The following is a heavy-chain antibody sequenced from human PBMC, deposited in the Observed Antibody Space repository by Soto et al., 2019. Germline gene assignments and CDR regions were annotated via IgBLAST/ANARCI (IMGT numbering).Heavy chain of an antibody. D-gene: IGHD4-17*01. CDR3: AKYADYGEHRDWLDP. CDR1: GFTFSNYG. CDR2: ISYNGNNK. V-gene: IGHV3-30*18. J-gene: IGHJ5*02. Sequence: QVQLVESGGGVVQPGRSLRLSCAASGFTFSNYGMHWVRQAPGKGLEWVAVISYNGNNKYYADSVQGRFTITRDNSKNTLYLQMNRLRPEDTAVYYCAKYADYGEHRDWLDPWGQGTLVTVSS.